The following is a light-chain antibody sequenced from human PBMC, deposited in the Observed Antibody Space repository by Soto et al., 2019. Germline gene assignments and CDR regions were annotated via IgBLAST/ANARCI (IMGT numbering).Light chain of an antibody. CDR1: SRDVGNYNL. CDR2: EGS. Sequence: QSVLTQPASVSGSPGQSITISCTGTSRDVGNYNLVSWYQQHPGKAPRVIIYEGSKRPSGVSNRFSGSKSGNTASLTISGLQAEDEADYYCSSYAGNDILVFGGGTKVTV. V-gene: IGLV2-23*01. CDR3: SSYAGNDILV. J-gene: IGLJ2*01.